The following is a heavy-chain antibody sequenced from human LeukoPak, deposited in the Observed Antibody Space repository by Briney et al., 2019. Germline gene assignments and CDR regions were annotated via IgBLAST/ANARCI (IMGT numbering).Heavy chain of an antibody. Sequence: SETLSLTCTVSGGSISSSSYYWGWIRQPPGKGLEWIGSIYYSGSTNYNPSLKSRVTISVDTSKNQFSLKLSSVTAADTAVYYCARSLELVSVPDYWGQGTLVTVSS. D-gene: IGHD1-7*01. V-gene: IGHV4-39*07. J-gene: IGHJ4*02. CDR1: GGSISSSSYY. CDR3: ARSLELVSVPDY. CDR2: IYYSGST.